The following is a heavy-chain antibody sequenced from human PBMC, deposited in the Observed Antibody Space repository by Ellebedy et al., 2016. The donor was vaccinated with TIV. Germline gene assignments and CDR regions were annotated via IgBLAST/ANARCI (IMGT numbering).Heavy chain of an antibody. D-gene: IGHD3-9*01. CDR1: GGFIHPYY. CDR3: ASLPNYDILTGETVDI. V-gene: IGHV4-59*01. CDR2: IYYSGST. J-gene: IGHJ3*02. Sequence: MPSETLSLTCTVSGGFIHPYYWSWIRQPPGKGLEWIGYIYYSGSTNYNPSLKSRVTISVDTSKNQFSLKLSSVTAADTAVYYCASLPNYDILTGETVDIWGQGTMVTVSS.